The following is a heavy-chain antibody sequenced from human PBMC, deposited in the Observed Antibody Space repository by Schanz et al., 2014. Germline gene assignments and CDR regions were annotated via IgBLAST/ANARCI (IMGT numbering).Heavy chain of an antibody. CDR3: AREKSGSYYPDDY. CDR1: GYPYIAYD. J-gene: IGHJ4*02. D-gene: IGHD1-26*01. Sequence: QVQLVQSGAEVKKPGSSVKVSCKASGYPYIAYDMHWVRQAPGQGLEWMGMINPSGGSTRYAQKFQGRVTMTRDTSTNTVYMELSSLRSEDTAVYYCAREKSGSYYPDDYWGQGTLVTVSS. V-gene: IGHV1-46*01. CDR2: INPSGGST.